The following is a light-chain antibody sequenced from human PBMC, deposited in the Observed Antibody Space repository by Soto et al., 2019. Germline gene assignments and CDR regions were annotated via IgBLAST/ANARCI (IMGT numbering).Light chain of an antibody. Sequence: DIQMIQSPSSLSASVGDRVTITCRASQNIDNCLSWYQQKPGKAPELLIYAASLLQSGVPSRFSGSVSGTEFTLTISSLPREDRATYHCLHTYRAPATFGQGTRVEIK. V-gene: IGKV1-39*01. CDR3: LHTYRAPAT. J-gene: IGKJ1*01. CDR1: QNIDNC. CDR2: AAS.